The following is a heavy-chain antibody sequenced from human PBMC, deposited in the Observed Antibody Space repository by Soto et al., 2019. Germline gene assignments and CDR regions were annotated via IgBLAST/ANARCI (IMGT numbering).Heavy chain of an antibody. CDR2: ISYDGSTI. CDR1: GFTFISHA. Sequence: QGQLVESGRGVVQLGRSLRLSCAAYGFTFISHAMHWVRQAPGKGLEWVAIISYDGSTIFYGDSVKGRFTISRDNSKNTLDLHMSSLRPDDTAVYFCARHVASTVTTSDWFAPWCQGTLVTVSS. J-gene: IGHJ5*02. CDR3: ARHVASTVTTSDWFAP. V-gene: IGHV3-30-3*01. D-gene: IGHD4-4*01.